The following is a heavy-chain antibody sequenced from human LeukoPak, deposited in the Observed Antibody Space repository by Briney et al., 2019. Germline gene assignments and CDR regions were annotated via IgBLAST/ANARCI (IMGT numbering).Heavy chain of an antibody. Sequence: PGGSLRLSCAASGITFDYFAMHWVRQAPGKGLEWVCDINGDGDDTYYSDSVQGRFTISRDNSKNSLYLQMNSLRTEDTALYYCAKDAIAVTGIGGTYFDYWGQGILVTVSS. CDR2: INGDGDDT. D-gene: IGHD6-19*01. CDR3: AKDAIAVTGIGGTYFDY. J-gene: IGHJ4*02. V-gene: IGHV3-43*02. CDR1: GITFDYFA.